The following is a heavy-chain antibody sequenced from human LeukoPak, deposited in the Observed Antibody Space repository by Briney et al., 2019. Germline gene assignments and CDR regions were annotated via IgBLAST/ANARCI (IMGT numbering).Heavy chain of an antibody. D-gene: IGHD5-18*01. J-gene: IGHJ4*02. V-gene: IGHV3-9*01. CDR3: AKDRGSLVDTGTIDY. CDR2: IGRNSGSL. CDR1: GFTFSTYI. Sequence: GGSLRLSCAASGFTFSTYIMNWVRQTPGKGLEWVSGIGRNSGSLGYADSVKGRFTISRDDAKNSLYLQLNGLRTDDTALYYCAKDRGSLVDTGTIDYWGQGTLVTVSS.